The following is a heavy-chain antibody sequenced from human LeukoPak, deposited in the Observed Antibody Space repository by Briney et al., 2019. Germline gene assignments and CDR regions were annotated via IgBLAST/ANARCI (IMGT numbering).Heavy chain of an antibody. V-gene: IGHV1-69*01. D-gene: IGHD2-8*01. CDR1: GGTFSSYA. CDR3: ARGGYCTNGVCLNWFDP. Sequence: ASVKVSCKASGGTFSSYAISWVRQAPGQGLEWMGGIIPIFCTANYAQKFQGRVTITADESTSTAYMELSSLRSEDTAVYYCARGGYCTNGVCLNWFDPWGQGTLVTVSS. CDR2: IIPIFCTA. J-gene: IGHJ5*02.